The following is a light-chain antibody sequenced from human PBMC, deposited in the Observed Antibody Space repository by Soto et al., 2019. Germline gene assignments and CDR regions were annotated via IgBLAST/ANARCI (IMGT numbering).Light chain of an antibody. CDR1: QCISTY. J-gene: IGKJ1*01. V-gene: IGKV1-39*01. CDR3: QQSYITPWT. Sequence: DIQMTQSPSSLSASVGDRVTITCRASQCISTYLNWYQQEPGKAPKVLIYGASSLQSEVPSRFSGSGSGTDFTLTISRLQPEDFATYFCQQSYITPWTFGQGTKVEIK. CDR2: GAS.